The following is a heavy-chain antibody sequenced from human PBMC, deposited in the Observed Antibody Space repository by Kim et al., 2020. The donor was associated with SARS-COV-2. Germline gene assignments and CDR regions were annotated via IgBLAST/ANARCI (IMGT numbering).Heavy chain of an antibody. CDR1: GYTFTSYD. Sequence: ASVKVSCKASGYTFTSYDINWVRQATGQGLEWMGWMNPNSGNTGYAQKFQGRVTMTRNTSISTAYMELSSLRSEDTAVYYCARCGYFPDYYYYYYYMDVWGKGTTVTVSS. CDR3: ARCGYFPDYYYYYYYMDV. CDR2: MNPNSGNT. V-gene: IGHV1-8*01. D-gene: IGHD3-22*01. J-gene: IGHJ6*03.